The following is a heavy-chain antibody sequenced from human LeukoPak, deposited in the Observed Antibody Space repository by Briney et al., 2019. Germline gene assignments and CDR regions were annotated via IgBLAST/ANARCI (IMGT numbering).Heavy chain of an antibody. D-gene: IGHD1-26*01. CDR2: ISSRSRDV. J-gene: IGHJ4*02. CDR3: ARDGIVGATTFDY. Sequence: GGSLRLSCAASGFIFSSYNMNWVRQAPGKGLEWVSSISSRSRDVYYADSVKGRFTISRDNAKNSLFLQMNSLRAEDTAVYYCARDGIVGATTFDYWGQGTLVTVSS. V-gene: IGHV3-21*01. CDR1: GFIFSSYN.